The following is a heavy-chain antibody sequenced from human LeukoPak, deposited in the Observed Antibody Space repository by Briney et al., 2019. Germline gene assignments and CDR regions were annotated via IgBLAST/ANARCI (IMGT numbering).Heavy chain of an antibody. CDR2: IYYSGST. V-gene: IGHV4-59*08. D-gene: IGHD6-19*01. CDR1: GGSISSYY. J-gene: IGHJ4*02. Sequence: SETLSLTCTVSGGSISSYYWSWIRQPPGKGLEWIGYIYYSGSTNYNPSLKRRVTISVDTSKNQFSLKLSSVTAADTAVYYCARSPGIAVAGSLAFHYWGQGTLVTVSS. CDR3: ARSPGIAVAGSLAFHY.